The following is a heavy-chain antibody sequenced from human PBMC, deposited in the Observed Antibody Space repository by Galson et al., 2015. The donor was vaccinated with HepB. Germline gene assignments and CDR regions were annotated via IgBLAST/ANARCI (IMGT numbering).Heavy chain of an antibody. CDR3: TTVDTAMVSLYYMDV. CDR1: GFTFSNAW. Sequence: SLRLSCAASGFTFSNAWMSWVRQAPGKGLEWVGRIKSKTDGGTTDYAAPVKGRFTISRDDSKNTLYLQMNSLKTEDTAVYYCTTVDTAMVSLYYMDVWGKGTTVTVSS. J-gene: IGHJ6*03. D-gene: IGHD5-18*01. V-gene: IGHV3-15*01. CDR2: IKSKTDGGTT.